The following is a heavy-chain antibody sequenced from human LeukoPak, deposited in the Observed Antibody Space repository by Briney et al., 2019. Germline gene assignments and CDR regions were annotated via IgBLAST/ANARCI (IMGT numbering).Heavy chain of an antibody. J-gene: IGHJ4*02. D-gene: IGHD4-17*01. V-gene: IGHV1-18*01. Sequence: ASVKVSCKASGYTFTSYGISWVRQAPGQGLEWMGWISAYNGNTNYAQKLQGRVTMTTDTSTSTAYMELRSLRSDDTAVYYCARDRDDYGDPGGFNYWGQGTLVTVSS. CDR1: GYTFTSYG. CDR2: ISAYNGNT. CDR3: ARDRDDYGDPGGFNY.